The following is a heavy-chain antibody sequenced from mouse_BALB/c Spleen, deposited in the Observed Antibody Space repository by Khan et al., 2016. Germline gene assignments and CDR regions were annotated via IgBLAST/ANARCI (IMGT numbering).Heavy chain of an antibody. CDR1: GFTFSSYT. CDR2: ISTGGGST. Sequence: EVELVESGGGLVQPGGSLKLSCAASGFTFSSYTMSWVRQTPEKKLEWVAYISTGGGSTYYPDTVKGRFTISRDNAKNTLYLQMSSLKSEDTAVYYCTRHFGSDCFDYWGQGTTLTVSS. CDR3: TRHFGSDCFDY. J-gene: IGHJ2*01. V-gene: IGHV5-12-2*01. D-gene: IGHD1-1*01.